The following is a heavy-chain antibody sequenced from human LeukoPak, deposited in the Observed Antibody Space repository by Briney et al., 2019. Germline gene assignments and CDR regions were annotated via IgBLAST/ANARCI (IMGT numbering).Heavy chain of an antibody. D-gene: IGHD4-17*01. V-gene: IGHV3-7*01. CDR3: AREEYGDHLW. Sequence: GGSLRLSCAASGFTFTSYWMSWVRQAPGKGLGWGANIKQDGSEKYYVDSLKGRFTISRANAKNSLYLQMNSLRAEDTAVYYCAREEYGDHLWWGQGTLVTVSS. CDR1: GFTFTSYW. CDR2: IKQDGSEK. J-gene: IGHJ4*02.